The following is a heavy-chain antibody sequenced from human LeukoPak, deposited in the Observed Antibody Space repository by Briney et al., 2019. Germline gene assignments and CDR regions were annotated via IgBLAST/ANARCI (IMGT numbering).Heavy chain of an antibody. CDR1: GFTFSSYS. V-gene: IGHV3-21*01. CDR3: ARVIGYSGYDIYYYGMDV. J-gene: IGHJ6*02. CDR2: ISSSSSYI. D-gene: IGHD5-12*01. Sequence: GGSLRLSCAASGFTFSSYSMNWVRQAPGKGLEWVSSISSSSSYIYYADSVKGRFTISRDNAKNSLYLQMNSLRAEDTAVYYCARVIGYSGYDIYYYGMDVWGQGTTVTVSS.